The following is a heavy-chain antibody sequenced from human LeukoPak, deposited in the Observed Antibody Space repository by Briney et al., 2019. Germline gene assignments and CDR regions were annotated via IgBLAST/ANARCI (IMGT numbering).Heavy chain of an antibody. CDR2: IYYSGST. D-gene: IGHD3-16*02. Sequence: SETLSLTCTVSGGSMSGYYWSWIRQPPGKGLEWIGYIYYSGSTNYNASLRSRVTISVDTSKNQFSLKLGSVTAADTAVYYCARDRGPRYTASGGDDWFDPWGQGTLVTVSS. J-gene: IGHJ5*02. CDR1: GGSMSGYY. V-gene: IGHV4-59*01. CDR3: ARDRGPRYTASGGDDWFDP.